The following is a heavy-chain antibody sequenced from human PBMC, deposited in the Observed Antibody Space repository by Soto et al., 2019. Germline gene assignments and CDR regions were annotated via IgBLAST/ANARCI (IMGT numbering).Heavy chain of an antibody. V-gene: IGHV1-8*01. Sequence: QVQLVQSGAEVKKPGASVKVSCKASGYTFTSYDSNWVRQATGQGLEWMGWMHPNSGDTGYAQKFQGRVTMTRDPSTSTAYMELSSLRSDDTAVYYCARVWGGGTGYWGQGTLVTVSS. CDR3: ARVWGGGTGY. D-gene: IGHD3-16*01. CDR2: MHPNSGDT. CDR1: GYTFTSYD. J-gene: IGHJ4*02.